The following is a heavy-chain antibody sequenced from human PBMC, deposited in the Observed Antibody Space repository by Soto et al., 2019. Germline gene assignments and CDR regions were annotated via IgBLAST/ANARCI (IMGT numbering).Heavy chain of an antibody. D-gene: IGHD2-15*01. CDR2: IYYSGST. J-gene: IGHJ3*02. CDR3: ARQGWTHYAFDI. CDR1: GGSISSGGYY. Sequence: SETLSLTCTVSGGSISSGGYYWSWIRQHPGKGLEWIGYIYYSGSTYYNPSLKSRVTISVDTSKDQFSLKLSSVTAADTSVYYCARQGWTHYAFDIWGQGTMVTVSS. V-gene: IGHV4-39*01.